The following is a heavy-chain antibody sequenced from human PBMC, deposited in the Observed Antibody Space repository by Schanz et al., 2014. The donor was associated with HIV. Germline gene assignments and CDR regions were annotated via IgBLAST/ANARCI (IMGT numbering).Heavy chain of an antibody. Sequence: QVQLVQSGDEVTKPGSSVKVSCKASGGTFSNYAITWGRQAPGQGLEWMGGIIPIFGTTNYAQKFQGRVTITADKSTTTSYMELSSLRSEDTAVYYCARTVVPAKREYAMDVWGQGTTVTVSS. D-gene: IGHD2-2*01. CDR2: IIPIFGTT. J-gene: IGHJ6*02. CDR1: GGTFSNYA. CDR3: ARTVVPAKREYAMDV. V-gene: IGHV1-69*06.